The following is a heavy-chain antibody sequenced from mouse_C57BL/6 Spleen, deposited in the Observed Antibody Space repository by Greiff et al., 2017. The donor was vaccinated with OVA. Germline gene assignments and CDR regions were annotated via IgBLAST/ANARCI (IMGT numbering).Heavy chain of an antibody. CDR1: GFTFSSYG. J-gene: IGHJ2*01. CDR2: ISSGGSYT. Sequence: EVKLMESGGDLVKPGGSLKLSCAASGFTFSSYGMSWVRQTPDKRLEWVATISSGGSYTYYPDSVKGRFTISRDNAKNTLYLQMSSLKSEDTAMYYCARHGSVSHYFDYWGQGTTLTVSS. V-gene: IGHV5-6*01. CDR3: ARHGSVSHYFDY.